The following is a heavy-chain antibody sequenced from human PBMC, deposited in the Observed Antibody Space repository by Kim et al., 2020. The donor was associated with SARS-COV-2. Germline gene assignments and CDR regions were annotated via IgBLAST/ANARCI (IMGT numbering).Heavy chain of an antibody. D-gene: IGHD2-15*01. Sequence: DSVKGRFTISRDNAKNSLYLEMNNLRAEDTAVYYCARENRLVVAATPLDYWGQGTLVTVSS. V-gene: IGHV3-11*06. J-gene: IGHJ4*02. CDR3: ARENRLVVAATPLDY.